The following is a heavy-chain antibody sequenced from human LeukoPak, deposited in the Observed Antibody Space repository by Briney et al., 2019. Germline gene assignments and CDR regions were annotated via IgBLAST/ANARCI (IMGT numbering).Heavy chain of an antibody. J-gene: IGHJ6*03. Sequence: ASVKVSCKASRYSFTGYYMHWVRLAPGQGLEGMGWINVDSGCTKYAEKLQGRVTMTRDTSISTAYMQLSRLRSDDTAVYYCARDEGYYNYMDVWGKGPTVSVSS. CDR3: ARDEGYYNYMDV. V-gene: IGHV1-2*02. CDR1: RYSFTGYY. CDR2: INVDSGCT.